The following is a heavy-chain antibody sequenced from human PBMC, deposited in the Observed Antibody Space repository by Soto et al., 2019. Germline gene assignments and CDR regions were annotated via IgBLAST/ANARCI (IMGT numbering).Heavy chain of an antibody. V-gene: IGHV1-69*13. D-gene: IGHD3-10*01. J-gene: IGHJ4*02. CDR1: GGSFSSYA. CDR3: ARDNPGGSHYLFNY. Sequence: ASVKVSCKASGGSFSSYAISWVRQAPGQGLEWMGGIIPIFGTANYAQKFQGRVTITADESTSTAYMELSSLRSEDTAVYYCARDNPGGSHYLFNYCGPATLVTVSS. CDR2: IIPIFGTA.